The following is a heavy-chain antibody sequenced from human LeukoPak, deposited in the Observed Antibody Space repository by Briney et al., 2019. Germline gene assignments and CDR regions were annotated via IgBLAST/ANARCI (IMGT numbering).Heavy chain of an antibody. CDR1: GITLSNYG. J-gene: IGHJ4*02. CDR3: AKRGVVIRVILVGFHKEAYYFDS. Sequence: GGSLRLSCAVSGITLSNYGMSWVRQAPGKGLEWVAGLSGSGGGTNYADSVKGRFTISKDNAKNTLYLQMNSLRAEDTAVYFCAKRGVVIRVILVGFHKEAYYFDSWGQGALVTVSS. CDR2: LSGSGGGT. D-gene: IGHD3-10*01. V-gene: IGHV3-23*01.